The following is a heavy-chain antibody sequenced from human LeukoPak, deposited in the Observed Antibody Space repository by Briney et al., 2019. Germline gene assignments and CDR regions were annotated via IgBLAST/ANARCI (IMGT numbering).Heavy chain of an antibody. D-gene: IGHD1-7*01. CDR3: ASHPRELLLYYFDY. V-gene: IGHV3-23*01. J-gene: IGHJ4*02. CDR1: GFTFSSYA. CDR2: ISGSGGST. Sequence: PGGSLRLSCAASGFTFSSYAMSWVRQAPGKGLEWVSAISGSGGSTYYADSVKGRFTISRDNSKNTPYLQMNSLRAEDTAVYYCASHPRELLLYYFDYWGQGTLVTVSS.